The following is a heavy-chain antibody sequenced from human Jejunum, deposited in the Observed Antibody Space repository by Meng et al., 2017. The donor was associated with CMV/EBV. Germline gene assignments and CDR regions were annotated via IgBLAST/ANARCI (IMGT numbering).Heavy chain of an antibody. J-gene: IGHJ3*01. V-gene: IGHV3-21*06. CDR1: SFG. Sequence: SFGMNWVRQAPGKGLEWVSSISPTSAYISYAESLQGRFTISRDNANNSVYLQLNSLRAEDTAVYYCARRSCTTMFCESRDAFDVWGQGTMVTVSS. CDR2: ISPTSAYI. D-gene: IGHD3-9*01. CDR3: ARRSCTTMFCESRDAFDV.